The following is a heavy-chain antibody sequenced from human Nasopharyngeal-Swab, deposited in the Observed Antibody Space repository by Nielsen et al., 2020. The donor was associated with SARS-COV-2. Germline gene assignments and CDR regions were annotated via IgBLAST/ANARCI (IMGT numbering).Heavy chain of an antibody. D-gene: IGHD2-21*02. CDR1: GYTFTGYY. CDR2: INPNSGGT. CDR3: ARSHIVVVTDAFDI. J-gene: IGHJ3*02. V-gene: IGHV1-2*04. Sequence: ASVKFSCKASGYTFTGYYMHWVRQAPGQGLEWMGWINPNSGGTNYAQKFQGWVTMTRDTSISTAYMELSRLRSDDTAVYYCARSHIVVVTDAFDIWGQGTMVTVSS.